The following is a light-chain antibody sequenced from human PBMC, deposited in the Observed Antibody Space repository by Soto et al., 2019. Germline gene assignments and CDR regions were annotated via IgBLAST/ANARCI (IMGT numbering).Light chain of an antibody. CDR2: AAS. V-gene: IGKV3-15*01. CDR1: QNISVY. CDR3: QQYNNLLPVT. J-gene: IGKJ5*01. Sequence: IVLTQSPATLSLSPGERATLSCRASQNISVYLAWYRQKPGQAPRLLIYAASNRATGIPARFSGSGSGTEFTLTISSLKSEDFALYYCQQYNNLLPVTFAQGTRLEIK.